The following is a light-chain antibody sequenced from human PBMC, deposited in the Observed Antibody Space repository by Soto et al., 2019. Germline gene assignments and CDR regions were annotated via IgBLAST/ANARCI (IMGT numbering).Light chain of an antibody. J-gene: IGLJ3*02. CDR1: GSDIGAYNF. CDR2: VVT. Sequence: QSALAQPPSASGSPGQSVTISCTGSGSDIGAYNFVSWYQQHPGKAPKLMIFVVTERPSGVPDRFSGSKSGNTASLTVSGLQADDDAVYYCYSYAGRNIWVFGGGTKLTVL. V-gene: IGLV2-8*01. CDR3: YSYAGRNIWV.